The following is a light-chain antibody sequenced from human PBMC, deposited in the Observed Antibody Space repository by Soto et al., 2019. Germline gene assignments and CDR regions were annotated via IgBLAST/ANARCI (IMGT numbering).Light chain of an antibody. Sequence: QSVLTQPRSVSGSPGQSVTISCTGTSSDVGGYNYVSWYQQHPGKAPKLMIYDVSKRPSGVPDRFSGSKSGNTASLTISGLQAEDEADYYCCSYAGSYIHWVFGGGTQLTVL. J-gene: IGLJ3*02. CDR3: CSYAGSYIHWV. V-gene: IGLV2-11*01. CDR1: SSDVGGYNY. CDR2: DVS.